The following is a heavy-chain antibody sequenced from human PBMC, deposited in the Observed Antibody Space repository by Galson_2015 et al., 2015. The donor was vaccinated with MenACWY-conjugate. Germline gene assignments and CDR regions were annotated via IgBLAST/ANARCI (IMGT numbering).Heavy chain of an antibody. J-gene: IGHJ4*02. CDR2: INPEGSRG. Sequence: SLRLSCAASGFTFSNSWMNWLRQAPGSGLEWVANINPEGSRGTYVDSVKGRFTISRDNAENSVYLEMNSLRPEDTAVFYCAAWTADDNYWAQGTLVTVSP. D-gene: IGHD3/OR15-3a*01. CDR1: GFTFSNSW. V-gene: IGHV3-7*01. CDR3: AAWTADDNY.